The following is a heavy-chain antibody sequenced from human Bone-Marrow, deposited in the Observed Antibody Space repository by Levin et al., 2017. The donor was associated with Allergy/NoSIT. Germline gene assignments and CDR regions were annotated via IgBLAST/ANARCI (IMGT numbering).Heavy chain of an antibody. V-gene: IGHV3-53*01. Sequence: GGSLRLSCAASGFTVSTNYMTWVRQAPGKGLEWVSLIHVNGATTYADSVRGRFTISRDNSRNTLHLQMNSLRVEDTAVYYCACDSSGSTKVWHFDLWGRGTLVTVSS. CDR1: GFTVSTNY. J-gene: IGHJ2*01. CDR2: IHVNGAT. D-gene: IGHD3-22*01. CDR3: ACDSSGSTKVWHFDL.